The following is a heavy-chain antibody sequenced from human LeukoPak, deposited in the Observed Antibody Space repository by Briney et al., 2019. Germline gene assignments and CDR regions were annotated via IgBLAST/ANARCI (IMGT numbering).Heavy chain of an antibody. CDR3: ARGASVVAGSDNALDI. Sequence: GGSLRLSCAASGFTFSSYGMSWVRQAPGKGLEWVSAISGSGGSTYYADSVKGRFTISRDNAKKSVHLQMNSLRAEDTAVYYCARGASVVAGSDNALDIWGQGTTVTVSS. J-gene: IGHJ3*02. V-gene: IGHV3-23*01. D-gene: IGHD6-19*01. CDR2: ISGSGGST. CDR1: GFTFSSYG.